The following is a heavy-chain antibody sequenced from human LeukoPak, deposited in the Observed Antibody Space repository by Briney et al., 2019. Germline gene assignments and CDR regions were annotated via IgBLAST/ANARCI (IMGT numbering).Heavy chain of an antibody. CDR2: ISYDGSNK. CDR3: AKDVISMVRGVDPYYYYGMDV. V-gene: IGHV3-30*18. J-gene: IGHJ6*02. D-gene: IGHD3-10*01. CDR1: GFTFSSYG. Sequence: GGSLRLSCAASGFTFSSYGMHWVRQAPGKGLEWVAVISYDGSNKYYADSVKGRFTISRDNSKNTLYLQMNSLRAEDTAVYYCAKDVISMVRGVDPYYYYGMDVWGQGTTVTVSS.